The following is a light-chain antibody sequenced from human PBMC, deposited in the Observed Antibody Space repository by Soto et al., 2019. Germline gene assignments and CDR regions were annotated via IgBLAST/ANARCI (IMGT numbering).Light chain of an antibody. CDR1: QSVSRY. J-gene: IGKJ5*01. CDR3: QQYNNWPIT. CDR2: DAF. V-gene: IGKV3D-15*01. Sequence: DRVMTQSPDTLSASPGERVSLSCRASQSVSRYLAWYQQKPDQAPRLLIYDAFNRATGIPARFSGSGSGTDFTLTISSLEPEDFVVYYCQQYNNWPITFGQGTRLEIK.